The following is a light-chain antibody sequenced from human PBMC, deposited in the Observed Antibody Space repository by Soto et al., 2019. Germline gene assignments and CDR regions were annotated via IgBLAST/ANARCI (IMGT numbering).Light chain of an antibody. V-gene: IGKV3-15*01. CDR2: GAS. J-gene: IGKJ2*01. CDR3: QQYDNWPPYT. Sequence: EIVMTQSPATLSVSPGERATLSCRASQSVSSNLAGYQKKPGQAPSLIIYGASTRATGIPARFSGNGSGTECTLTISSLRSEDFAVYYCQQYDNWPPYTFGQGTKLETK. CDR1: QSVSSN.